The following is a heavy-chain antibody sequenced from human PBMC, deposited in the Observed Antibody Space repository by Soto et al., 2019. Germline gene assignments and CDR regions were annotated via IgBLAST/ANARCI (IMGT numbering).Heavy chain of an antibody. J-gene: IGHJ6*02. D-gene: IGHD3-9*01. CDR3: ARVDILTVYGCMDV. CDR2: INHVGIT. V-gene: IGHV4-34*01. CDR1: GGSFRGFY. Sequence: SEPLSLTCAVSGGSFRGFYWTWIRQSPGKGLEWLGDINHVGITNYNPSLKSRVSIPVDTSKSQFSLKLNSVTAADTAVYYCARVDILTVYGCMDVWGQGTTVTVSS.